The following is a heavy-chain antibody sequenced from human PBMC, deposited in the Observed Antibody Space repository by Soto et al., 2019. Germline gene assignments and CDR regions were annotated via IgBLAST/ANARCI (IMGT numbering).Heavy chain of an antibody. V-gene: IGHV4-4*07. J-gene: IGHJ4*02. CDR1: CGSISSYD. CDR2: IYTSGST. D-gene: IGHD6-6*01. Sequence: SETLSLTCTVSCGSISSYDWSWIRQPAGKGLEWIGRIYTSGSTNYNPSLKSRVTMSVDTSKNQFSLKLSSVTAADTAVYYCARGPPLIAARFFDYWGQGTLVTVSS. CDR3: ARGPPLIAARFFDY.